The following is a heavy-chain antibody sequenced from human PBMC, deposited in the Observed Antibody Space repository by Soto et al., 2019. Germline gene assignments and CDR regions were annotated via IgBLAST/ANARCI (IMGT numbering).Heavy chain of an antibody. Sequence: SETLSLTCTVSGGSISSVDYYWSWIRQSPGKGLEWVGYIYYSGITYYNPSLKSRVTISVDTSKNQFSLKLSSVTAADTAVYYCARVNYVFGSGYPKAENGFAPWGQGPLVTVSS. J-gene: IGHJ5*02. V-gene: IGHV4-30-4*02. D-gene: IGHD3-3*01. CDR1: GGSISSVDYY. CDR3: ARVNYVFGSGYPKAENGFAP. CDR2: IYYSGIT.